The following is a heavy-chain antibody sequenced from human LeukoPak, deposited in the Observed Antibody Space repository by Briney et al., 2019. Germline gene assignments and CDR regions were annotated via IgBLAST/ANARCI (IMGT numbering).Heavy chain of an antibody. J-gene: IGHJ4*02. Sequence: PSETLSLTCTVSGGSISSSSYYWGWIRQPPGKGLEWIGRIYYSGSTYYNPSLKSRVTISVDTSKNQFSLKLSSVTAADTAVYYCATRSTFDYWGQGTLVTVSS. CDR3: ATRSTFDY. V-gene: IGHV4-39*01. CDR1: GGSISSSSYY. CDR2: IYYSGST.